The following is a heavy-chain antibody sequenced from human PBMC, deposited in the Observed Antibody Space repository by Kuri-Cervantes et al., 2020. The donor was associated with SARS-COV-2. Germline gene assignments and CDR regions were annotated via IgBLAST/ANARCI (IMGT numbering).Heavy chain of an antibody. Sequence: ASVKVSCKASGYTFSDYYMYWVRQAPRQGLEWMGWINPNSGGTNYAQKFQGWVTVTRDTSSTGYMELSRLRSDDTAVYYCARGMVRGLIQSYYYGMDVWGQGTTVTVSS. J-gene: IGHJ6*02. CDR2: INPNSGGT. CDR3: ARGMVRGLIQSYYYGMDV. CDR1: GYTFSDYY. D-gene: IGHD3-10*01. V-gene: IGHV1-2*04.